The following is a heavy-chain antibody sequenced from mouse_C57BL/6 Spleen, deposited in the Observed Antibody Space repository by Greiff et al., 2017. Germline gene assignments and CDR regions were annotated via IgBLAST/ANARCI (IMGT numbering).Heavy chain of an antibody. CDR2: IDPSDSYT. CDR3: ARSGGLRPLFDY. Sequence: VQLQQPGAELVRPGTSVKLSCKASGYTFTSYWMHWVKQRPGQGLEWIGVIDPSDSYTNYNQKFKGKATLTVDTSSSTAYMQLSSLTSEDSAVYYCARSGGLRPLFDYWGQGTTLTVSS. D-gene: IGHD2-4*01. J-gene: IGHJ2*01. V-gene: IGHV1-59*01. CDR1: GYTFTSYW.